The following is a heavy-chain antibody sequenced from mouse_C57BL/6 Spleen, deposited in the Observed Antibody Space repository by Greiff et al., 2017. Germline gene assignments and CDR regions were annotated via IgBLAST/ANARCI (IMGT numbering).Heavy chain of an antibody. CDR1: GFTFSDYG. D-gene: IGHD1-1*01. J-gene: IGHJ4*01. CDR3: ARIYYYGSSSAMDY. Sequence: EVHLVESGGGLVKPGGSLKLSCAASGFTFSDYGMHWVRQAPEKGLEWVAYISSGSSTIYYADTVKGRFTISRDNAKNTLFLQMTSLRSEDTAMYYCARIYYYGSSSAMDYWGQGTSVTVSS. V-gene: IGHV5-17*01. CDR2: ISSGSSTI.